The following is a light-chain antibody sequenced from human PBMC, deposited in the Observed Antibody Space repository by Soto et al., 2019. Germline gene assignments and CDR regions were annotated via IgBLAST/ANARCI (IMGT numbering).Light chain of an antibody. CDR3: QQIYIVPPT. CDR2: AAS. J-gene: IGKJ1*01. V-gene: IGKV1-39*01. Sequence: IQMTQSPSSLSANIGDRINITRRASQTYSALLKWYQQRPGRAARLLMFAASTVPRGVPSRFSGSGSVTDFTLTITTLQPEDFATYHCQQIYIVPPTFGQGTKLDI. CDR1: QTYSAL.